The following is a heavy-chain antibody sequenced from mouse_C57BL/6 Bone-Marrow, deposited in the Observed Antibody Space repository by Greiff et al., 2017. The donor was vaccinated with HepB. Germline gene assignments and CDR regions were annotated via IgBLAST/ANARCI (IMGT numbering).Heavy chain of an antibody. CDR2: ISSGGSYT. V-gene: IGHV5-6*01. CDR3: AGQGYYYGSGYGAY. CDR1: GFTFSSYG. Sequence: EVKVVESGGDLVKPGGSLKLSCAASGFTFSSYGMSWVRQTPDKRLEWVATISSGGSYTYYPDSVKGRFTISRDNDKNTLYLQMSRRKSEDTAMCYCAGQGYYYGSGYGAYWGQGTLVTVSA. D-gene: IGHD1-1*01. J-gene: IGHJ3*01.